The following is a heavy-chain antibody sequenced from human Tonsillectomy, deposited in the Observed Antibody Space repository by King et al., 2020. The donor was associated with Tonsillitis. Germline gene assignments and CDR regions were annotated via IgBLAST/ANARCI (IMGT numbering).Heavy chain of an antibody. D-gene: IGHD3-22*01. CDR2: ISAYNGNT. J-gene: IGHJ4*02. CDR1: GYTFTRYG. Sequence: VQLVESGAEVKKPGASVKVSCKASGYTFTRYGISWVRQAPGQGLEWRGWISAYNGNTNYAKKFKCRVTMTTDTSTGTAYMELGSLRSDDTAVYYCAREDYYDSSGFGDYWGQGTLVTVSS. V-gene: IGHV1-18*01. CDR3: AREDYYDSSGFGDY.